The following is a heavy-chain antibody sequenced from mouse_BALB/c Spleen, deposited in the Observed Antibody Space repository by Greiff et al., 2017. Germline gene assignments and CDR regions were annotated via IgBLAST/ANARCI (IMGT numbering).Heavy chain of an antibody. J-gene: IGHJ4*01. CDR2: INPSNGRT. Sequence: QVQLQQSGAELVKPGASVKLSCKASGYTFTSYWMHWVKQRPGQGLEWIGEINPSNGRTNYNEKFKSKATLTVDKSSSTAYMQLSSLTSEDSAVYYCARGHGYSWGQGTSVTVSS. D-gene: IGHD2-3*01. CDR3: ARGHGYS. CDR1: GYTFTSYW. V-gene: IGHV1S81*02.